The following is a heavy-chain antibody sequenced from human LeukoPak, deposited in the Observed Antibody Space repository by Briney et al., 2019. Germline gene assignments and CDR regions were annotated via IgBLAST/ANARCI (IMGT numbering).Heavy chain of an antibody. Sequence: GGSLRLSCAASGFTFSSYAMSWVRQAPGKGLEWVSLIYSGGSTYYADSVKGRFTISRDNAKNSLYLQMNSLRAEDTAIYYCARRFGYWGQGTLVTVSS. V-gene: IGHV3-23*03. J-gene: IGHJ4*02. CDR1: GFTFSSYA. CDR2: IYSGGST. CDR3: ARRFGY.